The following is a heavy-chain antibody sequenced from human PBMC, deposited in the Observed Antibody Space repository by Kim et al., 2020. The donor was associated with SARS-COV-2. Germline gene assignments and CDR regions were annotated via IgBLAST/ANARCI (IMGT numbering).Heavy chain of an antibody. J-gene: IGHJ6*03. V-gene: IGHV1-46*01. CDR3: ARGVATNYYYYYMDV. Sequence: ASVKVSCKAXGYTFTYYYIHWVRQAPGQGLEWMGIINPSGGSIRYAQKFQGRVTMTRDTSTSTVYMELSSLRSEDTAVYYCARGVATNYYYYYMDVWGKGTTVTVSS. CDR2: INPSGGSI. D-gene: IGHD5-12*01. CDR1: GYTFTYYY.